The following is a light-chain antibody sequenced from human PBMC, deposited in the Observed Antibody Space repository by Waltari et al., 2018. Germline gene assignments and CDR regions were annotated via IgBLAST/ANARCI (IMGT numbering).Light chain of an antibody. CDR2: EIS. CDR1: QRLRHVNGTTY. CDR3: QQYANTPRT. V-gene: IGKV2D-29*01. Sequence: IVLTQTPLSLSVTPGPPASISCKARQRLRHVNGTTYFYWFLQKSGQPPQLLTYEISTRWSGVPDRFSGSGSVTDFTLTISSLQAEDVAVYYCQQYANTPRTFVQGTTVEIK. J-gene: IGKJ1*01.